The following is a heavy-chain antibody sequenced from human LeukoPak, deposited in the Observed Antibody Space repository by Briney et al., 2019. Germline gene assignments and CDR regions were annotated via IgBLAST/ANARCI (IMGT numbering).Heavy chain of an antibody. CDR3: ARWQTGTGKVPDY. V-gene: IGHV3-7*03. Sequence: GGSLRLSCAASGFTFSSYWMSWVRQAPGKGPEWVANIKQDGSEKYYVDSVKGRFTISRDNAKNSLYLQMNSLRAEDTAVYYCARWQTGTGKVPDYWGQGTLVTVSS. J-gene: IGHJ4*02. D-gene: IGHD1-1*01. CDR2: IKQDGSEK. CDR1: GFTFSSYW.